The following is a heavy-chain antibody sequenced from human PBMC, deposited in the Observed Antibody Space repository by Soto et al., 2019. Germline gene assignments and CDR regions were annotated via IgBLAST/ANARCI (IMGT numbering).Heavy chain of an antibody. V-gene: IGHV3-49*03. D-gene: IGHD6-13*01. J-gene: IGHJ4*02. Sequence: GGSLRLSCTASGFTFGNYGMSWFRQAPGKGLEWVGFIKRKAYGGTTEYAESVKGRFTILRDDSKSIAYLQMNSLKTEDTAVYYCTRGLDSTSWIFDYWGQGTLVTVSS. CDR3: TRGLDSTSWIFDY. CDR1: GFTFGNYG. CDR2: IKRKAYGGTT.